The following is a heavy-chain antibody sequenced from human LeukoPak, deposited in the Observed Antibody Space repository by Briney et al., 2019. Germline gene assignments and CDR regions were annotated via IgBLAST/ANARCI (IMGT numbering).Heavy chain of an antibody. V-gene: IGHV4-39*07. Sequence: PSETLSLTCTVSGGSISSSSYYWGWIRQPPGKGLEWIGSIYYSGSTYYNPSLKSRVTISVDTSKNQFSLKLSSATAADTAVYYCARDRNYMDVWGKGTTVTVSS. CDR3: ARDRNYMDV. CDR2: IYYSGST. J-gene: IGHJ6*03. CDR1: GGSISSSSYY.